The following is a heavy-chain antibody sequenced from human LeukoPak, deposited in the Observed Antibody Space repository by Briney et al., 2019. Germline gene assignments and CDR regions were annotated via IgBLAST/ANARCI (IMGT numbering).Heavy chain of an antibody. Sequence: IPSETLSLTCTVSGGSISSYYWSWIRQPAGKGLKWIGRIYTSGNTNYNPSLKSRVTMSVDTSKNPFSLKLSSVTAADTAVYYCAREEFHYDSSGYYERWYFDLWGRGTLVTVSS. V-gene: IGHV4-4*07. D-gene: IGHD3-22*01. CDR3: AREEFHYDSSGYYERWYFDL. CDR1: GGSISSYY. CDR2: IYTSGNT. J-gene: IGHJ2*01.